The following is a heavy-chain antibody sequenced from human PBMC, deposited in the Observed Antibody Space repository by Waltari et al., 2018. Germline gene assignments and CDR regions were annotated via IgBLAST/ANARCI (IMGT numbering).Heavy chain of an antibody. J-gene: IGHJ3*02. CDR3: ARDLLVGSSRAFDI. D-gene: IGHD6-13*01. V-gene: IGHV3-21*01. Sequence: EVQLVESGGGLVKPGGSLRLSCAASGFTFSSYRMSWVRQAPGKGLEWVSSISSSSSYISYADSVKGRFTISRDNAKNSLYLQMNSLRAEDTAVYYCARDLLVGSSRAFDIWGQGTMVTVSS. CDR2: ISSSSSYI. CDR1: GFTFSSYR.